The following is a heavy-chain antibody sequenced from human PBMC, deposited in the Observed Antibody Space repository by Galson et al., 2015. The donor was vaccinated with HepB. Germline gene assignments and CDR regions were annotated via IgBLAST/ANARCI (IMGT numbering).Heavy chain of an antibody. V-gene: IGHV5-51*01. CDR2: IYPGDSDT. J-gene: IGHJ6*02. CDR3: ARLVYCSSTSCHTELHKNYYYYYGMDV. Sequence: QSGAEVKKPGESLKISCKGSGYSFTSYWIGWMRQMPGKGLEWMGIIYPGDSDTRYSPSFQGQVTISADKSISTAYLQWSSLKASDTAMYYCARLVYCSSTSCHTELHKNYYYYYGMDVWGQGTTVTVSS. D-gene: IGHD2-2*02. CDR1: GYSFTSYW.